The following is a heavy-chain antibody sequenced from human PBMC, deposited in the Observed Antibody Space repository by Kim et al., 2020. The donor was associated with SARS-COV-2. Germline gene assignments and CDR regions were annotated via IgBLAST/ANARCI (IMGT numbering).Heavy chain of an antibody. CDR1: GFTVSSNY. Sequence: GGSLRLSCAASGFTVSSNYMSWVRQAPGKGLEWVSLIYYGGATHYADSVKGRFTISRDNSKNTLYLQMNSLRVEDTAVYYCVRDAVGATPRTGGSWGQGSLVIVSS. D-gene: IGHD1-26*01. J-gene: IGHJ5*02. V-gene: IGHV3-66*01. CDR3: VRDAVGATPRTGGS. CDR2: IYYGGAT.